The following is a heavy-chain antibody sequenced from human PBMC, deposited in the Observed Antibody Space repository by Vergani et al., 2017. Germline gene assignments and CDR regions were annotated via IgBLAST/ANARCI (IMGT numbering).Heavy chain of an antibody. V-gene: IGHV3-64*01. Sequence: LESGGGLVQPGGSIRLSCFGSGFTFSTFNMHWVRQTPGKGLEYISGISSDGKSTNYAKSVKGRFIVTRDNSKNSLHLQMGNLRVEDTGIYNCSKDEQYTAPWGRGYFHVLDVWRGGATVSVSS. CDR3: SKDEQYTAPWGRGYFHVLDV. J-gene: IGHJ6*04. CDR1: GFTFSTFN. CDR2: ISSDGKST. D-gene: IGHD3-16*01.